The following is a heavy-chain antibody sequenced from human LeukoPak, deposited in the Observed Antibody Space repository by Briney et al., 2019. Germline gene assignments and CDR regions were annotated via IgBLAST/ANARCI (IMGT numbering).Heavy chain of an antibody. D-gene: IGHD3-22*01. CDR3: ARGPYYYDSSGYSPFQH. V-gene: IGHV1-46*01. CDR2: INPSGGST. Sequence: GASVKVSCKASGYTFTSYYMHWVRQAPGQGLEWMGIINPSGGSTSYAQKFQGRVTMTRDTSTSTVYMELSSLRSEDTAVYYCARGPYYYDSSGYSPFQHWGQGTLVTVSS. CDR1: GYTFTSYY. J-gene: IGHJ1*01.